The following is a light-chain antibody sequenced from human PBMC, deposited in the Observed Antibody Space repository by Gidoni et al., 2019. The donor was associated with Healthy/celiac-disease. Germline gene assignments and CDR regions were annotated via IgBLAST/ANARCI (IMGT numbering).Light chain of an antibody. V-gene: IGKV1-39*01. CDR3: QQSYSTPPGT. CDR2: AAS. J-gene: IGKJ5*01. CDR1: QSISSY. Sequence: DIQMTQSPSSLSASVGDRVTITCRASQSISSYLNLYQQKPGKAPKLLIYAASSLQSGVPSRFNGSGSGTDFTLTISSLQPEDFATYYCQQSYSTPPGTFGQGTRLEIK.